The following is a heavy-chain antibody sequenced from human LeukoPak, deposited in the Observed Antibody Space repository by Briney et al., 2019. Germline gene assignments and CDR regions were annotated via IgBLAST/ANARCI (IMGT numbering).Heavy chain of an antibody. CDR1: GFTFSSYW. D-gene: IGHD3-10*01. CDR3: ARDPRDYYGSGSSDY. V-gene: IGHV3-7*01. Sequence: GGSPRLSCAASGFTFSSYWMSWVRQAPGKGLEWVANIKQDGSEKYYVDSVKGRFTISRDNAKNSLYLQMNSLRAEDTAVYYCARDPRDYYGSGSSDYWGQGTLVTVSS. CDR2: IKQDGSEK. J-gene: IGHJ4*02.